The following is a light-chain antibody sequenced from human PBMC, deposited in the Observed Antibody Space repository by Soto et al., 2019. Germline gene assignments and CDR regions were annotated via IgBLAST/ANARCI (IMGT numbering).Light chain of an antibody. CDR3: QQYGSSLTWT. CDR2: GAS. Sequence: EIVLTQSPGTLSLSPGERATLSCRDSQSVSSSYLAWYQKKPGQAPRLLIYGASSRATGIPDRFSRSGSGTDFTLTISRLEPEDFAVYYCQQYGSSLTWTFGQGTKVDIK. J-gene: IGKJ1*01. V-gene: IGKV3-20*01. CDR1: QSVSSSY.